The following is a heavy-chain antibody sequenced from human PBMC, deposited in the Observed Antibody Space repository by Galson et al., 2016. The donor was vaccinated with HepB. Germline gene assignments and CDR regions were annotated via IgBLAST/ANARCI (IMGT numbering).Heavy chain of an antibody. CDR3: ARGFKSGDNSGWNYYFDF. D-gene: IGHD6-19*01. CDR2: INSGSTYI. J-gene: IGHJ4*02. V-gene: IGHV3-21*01. CDR1: GFTFKTYS. Sequence: SLRLSCAGSGFTFKTYSMNWVRQSPGKGLEWVSSINSGSTYIYYADSMKGRFTISRDNSKNSLYLQMDSLRAEDTAVYYCARGFKSGDNSGWNYYFDFWGQGTLVTVSS.